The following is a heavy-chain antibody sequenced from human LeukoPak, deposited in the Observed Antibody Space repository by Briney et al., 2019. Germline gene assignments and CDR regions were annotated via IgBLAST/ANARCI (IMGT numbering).Heavy chain of an antibody. CDR2: INPNSGGT. CDR1: GYSFTAFY. J-gene: IGHJ3*02. V-gene: IGHV1-2*02. Sequence: ASVKVSCKTSGYSFTAFYIHWVRQAPGQGLEWMGWINPNSGGTNYAQKFQGRVTMTRDTSISTAYMELSRLRSDDTAVYYCAREPTTVTTNGDAFDIWGQGTMVTVSS. D-gene: IGHD4-11*01. CDR3: AREPTTVTTNGDAFDI.